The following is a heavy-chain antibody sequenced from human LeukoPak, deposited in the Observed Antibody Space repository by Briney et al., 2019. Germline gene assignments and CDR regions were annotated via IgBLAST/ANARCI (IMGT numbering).Heavy chain of an antibody. CDR1: GFTLDDYA. D-gene: IGHD1-26*01. V-gene: IGHV3-23*01. CDR2: IGSGDGPR. Sequence: GRSLRLSCAASGFTLDDYAMHWVRQAPGKGLEWVSAIGSGDGPRHYADSVKGRFTISRDNSKNTLHLQMNFLRAEDTAIYYCANDKSGYIYNWGQGALVTVSS. CDR3: ANDKSGYIYN. J-gene: IGHJ4*02.